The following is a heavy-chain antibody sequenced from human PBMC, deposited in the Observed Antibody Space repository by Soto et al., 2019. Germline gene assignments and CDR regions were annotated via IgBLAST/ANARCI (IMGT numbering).Heavy chain of an antibody. J-gene: IGHJ1*01. V-gene: IGHV1-18*01. CDR3: ARDVDSGDAEYFQH. D-gene: IGHD2-15*01. CDR2: ISAYNGNT. CDR1: GYTFTSYG. Sequence: QVQLVQSGAEVKKPGASVKVSCKASGYTFTSYGISWVRQAPGQGLEWMGWISAYNGNTNYAQKLQGRVTMTTDTIXSTAYMELRSLRSYGTAVYYCARDVDSGDAEYFQHWGQGTLVTVSS.